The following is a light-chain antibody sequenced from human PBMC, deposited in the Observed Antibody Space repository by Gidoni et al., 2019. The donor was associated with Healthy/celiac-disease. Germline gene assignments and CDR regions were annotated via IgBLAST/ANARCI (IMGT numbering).Light chain of an antibody. J-gene: IGKJ1*01. V-gene: IGKV1-8*01. CDR1: QGISSY. Sequence: AIRMTQSPSSFSASTGNRVTITCRASQGISSYLAWYQQKPGKAPKLLIYAASTLQSGVPSRFSGSGSGTDFTLTISFLQSEDFATYYWQQDYSYPWTFXQXTKVEIK. CDR3: QQDYSYPWT. CDR2: AAS.